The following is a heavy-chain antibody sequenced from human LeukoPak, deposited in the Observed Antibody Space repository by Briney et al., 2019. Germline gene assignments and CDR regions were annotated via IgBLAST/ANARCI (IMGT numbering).Heavy chain of an antibody. V-gene: IGHV4-34*01. J-gene: IGHJ6*02. CDR2: INHSGST. CDR3: ARLPVSVRYDSSGYYYYYGMDV. CDR1: GFTFSSYW. Sequence: PGGSLRLSCAASGFTFSSYWMSWIRQPPGKGLEWIGEINHSGSTNYNPSLKSRVTISVDTSKNQFSLKLSSVTAADTAVYYCARLPVSVRYDSSGYYYYYGMDVWGQGTTVTVSS. D-gene: IGHD3-22*01.